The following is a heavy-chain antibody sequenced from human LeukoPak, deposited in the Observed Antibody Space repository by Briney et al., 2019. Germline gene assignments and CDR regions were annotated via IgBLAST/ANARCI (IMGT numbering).Heavy chain of an antibody. J-gene: IGHJ4*02. V-gene: IGHV1-2*02. CDR2: INPPSGGT. CDR3: VRDVHNYNDDY. Sequence: ASVKVSCKASGYTFTDYNVHWVRQAPGQGLEWMGWINPPSGGTLYPQKFQGRVALTTDTSISTAYMYLSRLTSDDTAIYYCVRDVHNYNDDYWGQGTLVSVSS. D-gene: IGHD1-1*01. CDR1: GYTFTDYN.